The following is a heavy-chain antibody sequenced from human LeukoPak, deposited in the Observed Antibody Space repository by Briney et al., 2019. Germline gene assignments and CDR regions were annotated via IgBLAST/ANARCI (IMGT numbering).Heavy chain of an antibody. J-gene: IGHJ3*02. Sequence: GGSLRLSCAASGFTFRSYAMHWVRQAPGKGLEWVAVISHDGSNKYYADSVKGRFTISRDNSKNTLYLQMNSLRAEDTAVYYCVRGALVPAATGYAFDIWGQGTMVTVSS. V-gene: IGHV3-30-3*01. D-gene: IGHD2-2*01. CDR1: GFTFRSYA. CDR2: ISHDGSNK. CDR3: VRGALVPAATGYAFDI.